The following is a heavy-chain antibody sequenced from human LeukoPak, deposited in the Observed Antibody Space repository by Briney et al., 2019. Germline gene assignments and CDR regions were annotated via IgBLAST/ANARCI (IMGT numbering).Heavy chain of an antibody. Sequence: ASVKLSCKASGYNFTNYGISGVRQAPVQGLEWMGWISAYNGDTNYAEMQQRRVTNTTETYTRTAYMELRSRRSDDAAVDFCARCSSYCSSISCLTYFHYYYMDVRATGTTVTVSS. CDR1: GYNFTNYG. V-gene: IGHV1-18*01. D-gene: IGHD2-2*01. CDR2: ISAYNGDT. J-gene: IGHJ6*03. CDR3: ARCSSYCSSISCLTYFHYYYMDV.